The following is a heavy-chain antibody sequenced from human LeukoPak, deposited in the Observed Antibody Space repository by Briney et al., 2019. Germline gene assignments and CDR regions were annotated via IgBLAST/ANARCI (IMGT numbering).Heavy chain of an antibody. CDR3: ARGGFVDTAMGLDY. D-gene: IGHD5-18*01. J-gene: IGHJ4*02. Sequence: SETLSLTCTVYAGSVSSSSYYWSWIRQPPGKGLEWIGNSDYRGSTHNNPCFETLTTISADTSKNKLPRKLSSVTAADTAVYYCARGGFVDTAMGLDYWGQGTLVTVSS. V-gene: IGHV4-61*01. CDR1: AGSVSSSSYY. CDR2: SDYRGST.